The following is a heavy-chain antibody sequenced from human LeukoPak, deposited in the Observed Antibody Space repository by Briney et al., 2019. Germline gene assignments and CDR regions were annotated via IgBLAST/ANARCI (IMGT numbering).Heavy chain of an antibody. D-gene: IGHD3-9*01. CDR2: ISYDGSNK. CDR1: GFTFSSYG. Sequence: PGRSLRLSCAASGFTFSSYGMHWVRQAPGKGLEWVAVISYDGSNKYYADSVKGRFTISRDNSKNTLYLQMNSLRAEDTAVYYCAKVLRYFDWLPPFDYWGQGTLVTASS. CDR3: AKVLRYFDWLPPFDY. V-gene: IGHV3-30*18. J-gene: IGHJ4*02.